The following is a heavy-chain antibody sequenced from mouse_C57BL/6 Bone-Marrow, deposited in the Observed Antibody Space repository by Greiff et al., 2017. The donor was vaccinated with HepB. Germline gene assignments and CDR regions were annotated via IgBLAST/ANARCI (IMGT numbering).Heavy chain of an antibody. J-gene: IGHJ1*03. D-gene: IGHD2-3*01. CDR3: ARRWANDGYYDFDV. V-gene: IGHV1-69*01. CDR2: IDPSDSYT. Sequence: QVQLQQPGAELVMPGASVKLSCKASGYTFTSYWMHWVKQRPGQGLEWIGEIDPSDSYTNYNQKFKGKSTLTVDKSSSTAYMQLSSLTSEDSAVYYCARRWANDGYYDFDVWGTGTTVTVSS. CDR1: GYTFTSYW.